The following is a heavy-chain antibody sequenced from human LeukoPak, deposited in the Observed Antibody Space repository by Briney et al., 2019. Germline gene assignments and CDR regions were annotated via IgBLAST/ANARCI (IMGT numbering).Heavy chain of an antibody. D-gene: IGHD5-18*01. CDR1: GYSISCGYY. J-gene: IGHJ4*02. Sequence: SETLSLTCTVSGYSISCGYYWGWIRQPPGKWLEWIGSIYHSGSTNYNPSLKSRVAISVDTSKNQFSLKLSSVTAADTALYFCGSGYNYGRIDWWGQGTLVTVSS. CDR2: IYHSGST. V-gene: IGHV4-38-2*02. CDR3: GSGYNYGRIDW.